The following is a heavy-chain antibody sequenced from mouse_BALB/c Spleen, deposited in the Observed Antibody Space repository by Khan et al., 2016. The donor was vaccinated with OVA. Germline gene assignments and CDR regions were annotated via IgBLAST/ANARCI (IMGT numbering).Heavy chain of an antibody. CDR3: TRKEDRYDGYFDN. CDR1: GYTFTDYN. J-gene: IGHJ2*01. V-gene: IGHV1-18*01. CDR2: INPNNGGA. D-gene: IGHD2-14*01. Sequence: EVQLQQSGPELVKPGASVKIPCKASGYTFTDYNMDWVKQSHGKSLEWIGDINPNNGGAIYNQKFKGKATLTVDKSSSTAYMELRRLTSEDTAVYYCTRKEDRYDGYFDNWGQGTTLTVSS.